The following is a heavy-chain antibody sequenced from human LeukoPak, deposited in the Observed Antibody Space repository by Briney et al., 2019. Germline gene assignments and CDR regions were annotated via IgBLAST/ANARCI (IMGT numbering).Heavy chain of an antibody. CDR3: TTTSDYGDHKR. CDR1: GFTFSNAW. CDR2: IKSKTDGGTT. V-gene: IGHV3-15*01. J-gene: IGHJ4*02. Sequence: PGGSLRLSCAASGFTFSNAWMSWVRQAPGKGLEWVGRIKSKTDGGTTGYAAPVKGRFTISRDDSKNTLYLQMNSLKTEDTAVYYCTTTSDYGDHKRWGRGTLVTVSS. D-gene: IGHD4-17*01.